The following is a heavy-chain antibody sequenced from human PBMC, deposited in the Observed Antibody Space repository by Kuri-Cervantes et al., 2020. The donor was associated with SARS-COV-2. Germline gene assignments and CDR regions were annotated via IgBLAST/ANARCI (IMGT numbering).Heavy chain of an antibody. CDR3: AKAEARSEFGYFYYGMDV. Sequence: GESLKISCAASGFTFSSYSMSWVRQAPGKGLEWVSAISDSGGSTYYADSVKGRFTISRDNSKNTLSLQMNSLRADDTALYYCAKAEARSEFGYFYYGMDVWGQGTTVTVSS. J-gene: IGHJ6*02. CDR2: ISDSGGST. V-gene: IGHV3-23*01. CDR1: GFTFSSYS. D-gene: IGHD3-16*01.